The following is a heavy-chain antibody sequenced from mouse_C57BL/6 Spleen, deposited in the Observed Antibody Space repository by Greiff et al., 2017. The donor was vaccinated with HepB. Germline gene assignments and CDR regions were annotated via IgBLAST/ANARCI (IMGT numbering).Heavy chain of an antibody. V-gene: IGHV1-4*01. CDR3: ARWLLQDYFGY. CDR2: INPSSGYT. Sequence: VQLQESGAELARPGATVKMSCKASGYTFTSYTMHWVKQRPGQGLEWIGYINPSSGYTKYNQKFKVTATLTADKSSSTAYMQLSSLTSEDSAVYYCARWLLQDYFGYWGQGTTLTVSS. CDR1: GYTFTSYT. J-gene: IGHJ2*01. D-gene: IGHD2-3*01.